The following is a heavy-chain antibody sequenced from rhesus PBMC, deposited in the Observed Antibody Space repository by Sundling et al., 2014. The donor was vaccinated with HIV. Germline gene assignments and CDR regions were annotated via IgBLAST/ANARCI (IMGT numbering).Heavy chain of an antibody. Sequence: EVQLVESGGGLVQPGGSLGLSCAASGFTFSSYGMHWVRQAPGKGLEWVAVISYDGSKKYYADSVKDRFTISRDNSKNMLYLQMDNLKLEDTAVYYCASYLVLQYLDWLLPSAYFDYWGQGVLVTVSS. CDR2: ISYDGSKK. CDR3: ASYLVLQYLDWLLPSAYFDY. CDR1: GFTFSSYG. D-gene: IGHD3-3*01. J-gene: IGHJ4*01. V-gene: IGHV3-54*02.